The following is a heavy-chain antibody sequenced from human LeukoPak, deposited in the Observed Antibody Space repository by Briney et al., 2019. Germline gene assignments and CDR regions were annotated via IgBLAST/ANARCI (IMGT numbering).Heavy chain of an antibody. CDR3: ARRGYSSGWSVGF. CDR1: GFTFSSYS. D-gene: IGHD6-19*01. Sequence: PGGSLRLSCAASGFTFSSYSMNCVRQAPGKGLEWVSSISSSSSYIYYADSVKGRFTISRDNSKNTLYLQMNSLRAEDTAVYYCARRGYSSGWSVGFWGQGTLVTVSS. V-gene: IGHV3-21*04. J-gene: IGHJ4*02. CDR2: ISSSSSYI.